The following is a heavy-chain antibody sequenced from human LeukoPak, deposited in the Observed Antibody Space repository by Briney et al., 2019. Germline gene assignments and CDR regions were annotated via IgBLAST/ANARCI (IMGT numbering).Heavy chain of an antibody. CDR2: IWYDGSNK. J-gene: IGHJ3*02. CDR1: GFTSSSYG. CDR3: AREAMMTRPGAFDI. D-gene: IGHD3-22*01. V-gene: IGHV3-33*01. Sequence: PGGSLRLSCAASGFTSSSYGMHWVRQAPGKGLEWVAVIWYDGSNKYYADSVKGRFTISRDNSKNTLYLQMNSLRAEDTAVYYCAREAMMTRPGAFDIWGQGTMVTVSS.